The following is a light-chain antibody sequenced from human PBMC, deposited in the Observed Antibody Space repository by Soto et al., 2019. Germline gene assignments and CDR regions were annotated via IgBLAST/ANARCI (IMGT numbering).Light chain of an antibody. V-gene: IGKV3-20*01. J-gene: IGKJ4*01. CDR1: QSVDNY. CDR2: GAS. CDR3: QQYGNSPPIT. Sequence: EIVLTQSPSTLSLSPGERATPSCRASQSVDNYLVWYQQKPGQAPRLLIYGASTRATGIPDRFSGSGSGTDFTLTISRLEPEDFAVYYCQQYGNSPPITFGGGTKVDIK.